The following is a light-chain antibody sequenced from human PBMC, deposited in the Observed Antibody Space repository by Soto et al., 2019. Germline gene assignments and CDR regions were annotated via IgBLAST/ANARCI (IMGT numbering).Light chain of an antibody. Sequence: EIVLTQSPGTLSLSPGERATLSCRASQSVSRKLAWYQQIPGQAPRLLIYDASNRATGIPARFSASGPGTDFTLTISDVQPEDFALYYCHQRQSWPRTFGQGTKVDIK. CDR3: HQRQSWPRT. J-gene: IGKJ1*01. CDR2: DAS. CDR1: QSVSRK. V-gene: IGKV3-11*01.